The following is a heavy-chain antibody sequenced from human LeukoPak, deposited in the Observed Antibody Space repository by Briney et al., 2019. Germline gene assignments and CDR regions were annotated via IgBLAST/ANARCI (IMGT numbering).Heavy chain of an antibody. V-gene: IGHV4-34*01. CDR3: ARALGYCSGGSCTRGYNWFDP. J-gene: IGHJ5*02. CDR1: GGSFSGYY. CDR2: INHSGST. Sequence: PSETLSLTCAVYGGSFSGYYWSWLRQPPGKGLEWIGEINHSGSTNYNPSLKSRVTISVDTSKNQFSLKLSSVTTADTAVYYCARALGYCSGGSCTRGYNWFDPWGQGTLVTVPS. D-gene: IGHD2-15*01.